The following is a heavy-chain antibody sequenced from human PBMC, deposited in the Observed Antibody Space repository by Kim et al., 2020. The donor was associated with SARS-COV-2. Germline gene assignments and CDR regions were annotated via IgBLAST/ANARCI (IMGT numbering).Heavy chain of an antibody. J-gene: IGHJ3*01. CDR1: GGTFSSYA. CDR2: IIPIFGTA. V-gene: IGHV1-69*13. CDR3: ASAYDYVWWSYRSTDAFDF. D-gene: IGHD3-16*02. Sequence: SVKVSCKASGGTFSSYAISWVRQAPGQGLEWMGGIIPIFGTANYAQKFQGRVTITADESTSTAYMELSSLRSEDTAVYYCASAYDYVWWSYRSTDAFDFLGQGTLVTVSS.